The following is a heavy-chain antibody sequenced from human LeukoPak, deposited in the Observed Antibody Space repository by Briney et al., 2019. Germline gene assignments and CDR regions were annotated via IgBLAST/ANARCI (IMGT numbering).Heavy chain of an antibody. D-gene: IGHD4-17*01. CDR3: AKVPTTVTFYYYYYGMDV. CDR2: IRYDGSNK. J-gene: IGHJ6*02. V-gene: IGHV3-30*02. Sequence: PGGSLRLSCAASGFTFSIYGTHWVRQAPGKGLEWVAFIRYDGSNKYYADSVKGRFTISRDNSKNTLYLQMNSLRAEDTAVYYCAKVPTTVTFYYYYYGMDVWGQGTTVTVSS. CDR1: GFTFSIYG.